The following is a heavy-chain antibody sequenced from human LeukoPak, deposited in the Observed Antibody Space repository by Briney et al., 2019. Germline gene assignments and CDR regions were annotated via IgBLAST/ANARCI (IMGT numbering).Heavy chain of an antibody. J-gene: IGHJ4*02. Sequence: GGSLRLSCAASGFTFSSYGMYWVRQAPGKGLEWVAVISYDGSNKYYADSVKGRFTISRDNSKNTLYLQMNSLRAEDTAVYYCAKDFGSYYDSSGYYYGIFDYWGQGTLVTVSS. CDR3: AKDFGSYYDSSGYYYGIFDY. D-gene: IGHD3-22*01. V-gene: IGHV3-30*18. CDR2: ISYDGSNK. CDR1: GFTFSSYG.